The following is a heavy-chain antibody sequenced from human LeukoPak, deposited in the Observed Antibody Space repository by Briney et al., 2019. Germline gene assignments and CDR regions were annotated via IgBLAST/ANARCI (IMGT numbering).Heavy chain of an antibody. CDR1: GFSLSNYE. D-gene: IGHD6-19*01. CDR2: IGNSGSTI. J-gene: IGHJ4*02. Sequence: GGSLRLSCAASGFSLSNYEMNWVRQAPGKGLEWVAYIGNSGSTIYYADSVKGRLTISRDNAKNSLYLQMNSLRAEDTAIYYCARGGQRLVIRGVDCWGQGALVTVSS. V-gene: IGHV3-48*03. CDR3: ARGGQRLVIRGVDC.